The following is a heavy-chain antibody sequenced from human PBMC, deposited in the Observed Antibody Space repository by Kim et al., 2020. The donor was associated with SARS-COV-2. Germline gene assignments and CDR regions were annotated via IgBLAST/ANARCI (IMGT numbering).Heavy chain of an antibody. CDR3: ARGGTWPTKADF. D-gene: IGHD1-1*01. Sequence: NYNPALKSRVTITVGTSKNQFSLKLSSVTAADTAVFYCARGGTWPTKADFRGQGTLVTVSS. V-gene: IGHV4-34*01. J-gene: IGHJ4*02.